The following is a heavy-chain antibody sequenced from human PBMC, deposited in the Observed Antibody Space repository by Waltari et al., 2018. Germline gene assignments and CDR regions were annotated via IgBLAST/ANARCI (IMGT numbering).Heavy chain of an antibody. D-gene: IGHD6-13*01. CDR1: GYSISSGYY. V-gene: IGHV4-38-2*01. CDR3: ARLELYSSSWNSETWGY. CDR2: IYHSGST. J-gene: IGHJ4*02. Sequence: QVQLQESGPGLVKPSETLSLTCAVSGYSISSGYYWGWIRQPPGKGLEWIGSIYHSGSTYYNPSLKSRVTISVDASKNQFSLKLSSVTAADTAVYYCARLELYSSSWNSETWGYWGQGTLVTVSS.